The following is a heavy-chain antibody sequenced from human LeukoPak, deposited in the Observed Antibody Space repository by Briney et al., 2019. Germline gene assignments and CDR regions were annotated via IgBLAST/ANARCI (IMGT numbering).Heavy chain of an antibody. J-gene: IGHJ4*02. CDR3: AGRDGPYYFDY. V-gene: IGHV4-34*01. CDR1: GGSFSGYY. D-gene: IGHD5-24*01. Sequence: SETLSLTCAVYGGSFSGYYWSWIRQPPGKGLEWIGEINHSGSTNYNPSFKSRVTISVDTSKNQFSLKLSSVTAADTAVYYCAGRDGPYYFDYWGQGTLVTVSS. CDR2: INHSGST.